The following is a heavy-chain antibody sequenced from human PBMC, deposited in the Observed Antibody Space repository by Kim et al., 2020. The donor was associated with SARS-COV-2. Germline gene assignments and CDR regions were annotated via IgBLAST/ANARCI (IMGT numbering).Heavy chain of an antibody. CDR3: AKDTVVNTRIDAFDI. J-gene: IGHJ3*02. V-gene: IGHV3-23*01. Sequence: DSVKGRFTISRDKSKNTLYLQMNSLRAEDTAVYYCAKDTVVNTRIDAFDIWGQGTMVTVSS. D-gene: IGHD2-2*01.